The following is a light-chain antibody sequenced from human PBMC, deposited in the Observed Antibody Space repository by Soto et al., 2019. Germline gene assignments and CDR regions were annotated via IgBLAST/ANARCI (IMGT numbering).Light chain of an antibody. CDR3: CSYAGSSNWV. J-gene: IGLJ3*02. V-gene: IGLV2-23*01. CDR2: EDS. CDR1: SGDVGSYNL. Sequence: QSALTQPASVSGSPGRSITISCAGTSGDVGSYNLVSWYQQHPGKAPKLMIYEDSKRPSGVSNRFSGSKSGNTASLTISGLQAEDDADYYCCSYAGSSNWVFGGGTKVTVL.